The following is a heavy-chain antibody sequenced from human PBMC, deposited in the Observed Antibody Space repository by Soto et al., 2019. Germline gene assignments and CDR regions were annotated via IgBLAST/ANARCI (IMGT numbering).Heavy chain of an antibody. CDR3: ARELELLDYFDY. CDR2: INHSGST. Sequence: SETLSLTCAVYGGSFNGYYWSWIRQPPGKGLEWIGEINHSGSTNYNPSLKSRVTISVDTSKNQFSLKLSSVTAADTAVYYCARELELLDYFDYWGQGTLVTVSS. J-gene: IGHJ4*02. CDR1: GGSFNGYY. D-gene: IGHD1-7*01. V-gene: IGHV4-34*01.